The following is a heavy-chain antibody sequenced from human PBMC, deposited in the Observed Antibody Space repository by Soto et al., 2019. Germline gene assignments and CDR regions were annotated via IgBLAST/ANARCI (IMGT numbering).Heavy chain of an antibody. V-gene: IGHV3-7*01. J-gene: IGHJ6*02. CDR3: ARDDNVVVVPAALYYYYYGMDV. D-gene: IGHD2-2*01. CDR1: GFTFSSYW. Sequence: PVGSLRLSCAVSGFTFSSYWMSWVRQAPGKGLEWVANIKQDGSEKYYVDSVKGRFTISRDNAKNSLYLQMNSLRAEDTAVYYCARDDNVVVVPAALYYYYYGMDVWGQGTTVTVSS. CDR2: IKQDGSEK.